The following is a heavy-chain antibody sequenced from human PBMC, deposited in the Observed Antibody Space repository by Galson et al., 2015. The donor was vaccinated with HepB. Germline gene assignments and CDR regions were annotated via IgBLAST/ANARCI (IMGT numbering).Heavy chain of an antibody. V-gene: IGHV3-64D*06. CDR2: ISSNGGTT. D-gene: IGHD1-26*01. CDR3: VKDGSVGATGYYYYGMAV. Sequence: SLRLSCAASGFTFSSYAMHWVRQAPGKGLEYVSAISSNGGTTYYADSVKGGFTISSDNSKNTLYLQMSSLRAEDTAVYYCVKDGSVGATGYYYYGMAVWGQGTTGTV. J-gene: IGHJ6*02. CDR1: GFTFSSYA.